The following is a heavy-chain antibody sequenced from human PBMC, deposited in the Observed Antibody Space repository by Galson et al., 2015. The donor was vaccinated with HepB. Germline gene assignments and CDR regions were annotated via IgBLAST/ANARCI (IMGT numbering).Heavy chain of an antibody. D-gene: IGHD5-12*01. V-gene: IGHV5-10-1*01. CDR1: GYSFTSYW. Sequence: QSGAEVKKPGESLRISCTGSGYSFTSYWISWVRQMPGKGLEWMGRIDPSDSYTNYSPSFQGHVTISADKSISTAYLQWSSLKASDTAMYYCARYTLLRGYSGYEPGRWFDPWGQGTLVTVSS. J-gene: IGHJ5*02. CDR2: IDPSDSYT. CDR3: ARYTLLRGYSGYEPGRWFDP.